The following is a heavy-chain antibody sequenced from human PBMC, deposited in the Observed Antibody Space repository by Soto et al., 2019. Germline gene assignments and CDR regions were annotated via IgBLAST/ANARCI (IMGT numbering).Heavy chain of an antibody. D-gene: IGHD1-26*01. CDR1: GFTFSSYA. V-gene: IGHV3-23*01. Sequence: PGGSLRLSCAASGFTFSSYAMTWVRQAPGKGLEWVSTISGSGGSTYYADSVKGRFTISRDNSKNTLYLQLNSLRAEDTAIYYCAKEYSGSYYGVFDYWGQGTLVTVSS. CDR3: AKEYSGSYYGVFDY. J-gene: IGHJ4*02. CDR2: ISGSGGST.